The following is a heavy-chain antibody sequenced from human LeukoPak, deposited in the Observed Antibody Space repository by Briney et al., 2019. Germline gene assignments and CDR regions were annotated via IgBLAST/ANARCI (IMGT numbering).Heavy chain of an antibody. D-gene: IGHD3-10*01. Sequence: SETLSLTCTVSGGSISSYYWSWIRQPPGKGLEWIGYIYYSGSTNYNPSLKSRVTISVDTSKNQFSLKLSSVTAADTAVYYCARGWVRGPVGMDVWGQGTTVTVSS. CDR3: ARGWVRGPVGMDV. CDR2: IYYSGST. CDR1: GGSISSYY. V-gene: IGHV4-59*01. J-gene: IGHJ6*02.